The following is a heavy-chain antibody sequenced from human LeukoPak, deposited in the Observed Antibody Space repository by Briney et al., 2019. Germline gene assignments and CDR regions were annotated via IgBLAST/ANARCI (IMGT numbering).Heavy chain of an antibody. CDR1: GFTFSSYA. V-gene: IGHV3-30*04. J-gene: IGHJ4*02. CDR2: ISYDGSNK. D-gene: IGHD3-22*01. Sequence: GGSLRLSCAASGFTFSSYAMHWVRPAPGKGLEWVAVISYDGSNKYYADSVKGRFTISRDNSKNTLYLQMNSLRAEDTAVYYCARDPRWAPNDSSGYFTYWGQGTLVTVSS. CDR3: ARDPRWAPNDSSGYFTY.